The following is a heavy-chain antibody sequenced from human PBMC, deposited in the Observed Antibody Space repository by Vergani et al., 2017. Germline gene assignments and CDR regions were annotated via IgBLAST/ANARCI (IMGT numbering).Heavy chain of an antibody. D-gene: IGHD3-10*01. CDR3: ARDRYYLGSGSYPYFYYYGLDV. CDR2: INWNGGGT. J-gene: IGHJ6*02. V-gene: IGHV3-20*04. CDR1: GITFDDYG. Sequence: EVQLVESGGGVVRPGGSLRLSCAASGITFDDYGMSWVRQAPGKGLEWVSGINWNGGGTGYADSVKGRFTISRDNAKNSLYLQMNSLRAEDTGVYYCARDRYYLGSGSYPYFYYYGLDVWGQGTAVTVSS.